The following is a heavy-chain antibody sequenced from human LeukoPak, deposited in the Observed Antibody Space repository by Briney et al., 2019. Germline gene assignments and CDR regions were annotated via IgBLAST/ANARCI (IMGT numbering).Heavy chain of an antibody. Sequence: PSETLSLTCAVEGGPFSGYYWSWIRQPPGKGLEWIGEINHGGITTYNPSLRSRVSISIDTSKMQFSLKLRVVTAADRAVYYCARGLRGYSYGNWFDPWGQGTLVTVSS. CDR3: ARGLRGYSYGNWFDP. CDR1: GGPFSGYY. D-gene: IGHD5-18*01. V-gene: IGHV4-34*01. J-gene: IGHJ5*02. CDR2: INHGGIT.